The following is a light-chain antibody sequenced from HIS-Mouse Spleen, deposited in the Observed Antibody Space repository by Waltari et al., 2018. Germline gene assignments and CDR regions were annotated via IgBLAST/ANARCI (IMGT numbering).Light chain of an antibody. V-gene: IGLV1-44*01. Sequence: QSVLTQPPSASGTPGQRVTISCSGSSSNIGSNTVNWYQQLPGTAPKLLIYSNNPRPSGVPDRFSGSKSGTSASLAISGRQSEDEADYYCAAWDDSLDGYVFGTGTKVTVL. CDR2: SNN. CDR3: AAWDDSLDGYV. CDR1: SSNIGSNT. J-gene: IGLJ1*01.